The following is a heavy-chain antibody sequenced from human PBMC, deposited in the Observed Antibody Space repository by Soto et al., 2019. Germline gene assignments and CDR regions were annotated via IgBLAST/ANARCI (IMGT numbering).Heavy chain of an antibody. Sequence: SETLSLTCPVSGGSISSGGYYWSWLRQHPGKGLEWIGYIYYSGSTYYNPSLKSRVTISVDTSKNQFSLKLSSVTAADTAVYYCARVIVGATRVINWFDPWGQGTQVTVPQ. J-gene: IGHJ5*02. CDR2: IYYSGST. V-gene: IGHV4-31*03. CDR1: GGSISSGGYY. CDR3: ARVIVGATRVINWFDP. D-gene: IGHD1-26*01.